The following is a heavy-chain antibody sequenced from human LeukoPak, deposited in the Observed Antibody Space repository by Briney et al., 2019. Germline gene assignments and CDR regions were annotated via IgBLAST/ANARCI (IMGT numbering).Heavy chain of an antibody. J-gene: IGHJ5*02. V-gene: IGHV1-69-2*01. D-gene: IGHD3-9*01. CDR3: ATDILTGSNWFDP. Sequence: ASVKVSCKVPGYTFTDYYMHWVQQAPGKGLEWMGLVDPEDGETIYAEKFQGRVTITADTSTDTAYMELSSLRSEDTAVYYCATDILTGSNWFDPWGQGTLVTVSS. CDR1: GYTFTDYY. CDR2: VDPEDGET.